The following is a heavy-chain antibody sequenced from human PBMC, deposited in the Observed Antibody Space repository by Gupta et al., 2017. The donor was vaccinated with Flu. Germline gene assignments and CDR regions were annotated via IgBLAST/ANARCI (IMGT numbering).Heavy chain of an antibody. CDR2: IHSIGST. V-gene: IGHV4-59*08. D-gene: IGHD6-19*01. Sequence: QVQLQESRPGLVKPTETLSLTCTVSGGSMRNYHCAWIRQPPGKRPEWFGNIHSIGSTTYNPSLRSRVTMSVDTPKNQFSLKLRSVTAADTAIYYCARRGVGYTSGWYDYWGQGTLVTVSS. CDR3: ARRGVGYTSGWYDY. CDR1: GGSMRNYH. J-gene: IGHJ4*02.